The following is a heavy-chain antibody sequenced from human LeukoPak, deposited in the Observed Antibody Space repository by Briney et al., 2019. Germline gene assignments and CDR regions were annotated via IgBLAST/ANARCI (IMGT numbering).Heavy chain of an antibody. V-gene: IGHV1-8*01. D-gene: IGHD3-10*01. CDR3: AREGYGAGVKYGMDV. Sequence: GASVTVSCKASGYTFASYDINWVRQAPGQGLEWMGWMNPDSTNTGYAQKFQGRVTLTRDMSTSTVYMELRSLRSEDTAVYYCAREGYGAGVKYGMDVWGQGTTVTVSS. CDR1: GYTFASYD. J-gene: IGHJ6*02. CDR2: MNPDSTNT.